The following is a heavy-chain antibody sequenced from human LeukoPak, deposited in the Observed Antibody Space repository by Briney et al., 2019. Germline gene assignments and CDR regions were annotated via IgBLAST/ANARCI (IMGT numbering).Heavy chain of an antibody. D-gene: IGHD5-18*01. Sequence: SVKVSCKASGYTFTSYGISWVRQAPGQGLEWMGRIIPLLGIANYAQKFQGRVTITADKLTSTAYMELSSLRSEDTAMYYCARGEDTSMFPDYWGQGTLVTVSS. CDR2: IIPLLGIA. J-gene: IGHJ4*02. CDR3: ARGEDTSMFPDY. V-gene: IGHV1-69*04. CDR1: GYTFTSYG.